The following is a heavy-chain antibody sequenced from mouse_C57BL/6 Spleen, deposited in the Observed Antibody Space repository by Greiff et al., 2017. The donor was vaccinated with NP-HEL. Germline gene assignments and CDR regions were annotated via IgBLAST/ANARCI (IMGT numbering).Heavy chain of an antibody. V-gene: IGHV1-53*01. D-gene: IGHD1-1*01. CDR2: INPSNGGT. J-gene: IGHJ2*01. CDR1: GYTFTSYW. Sequence: VQLQESGTELVKPGASVKLSCKASGYTFTSYWMHWVKQRPGQGLEWIGNINPSNGGTNYNEKFKSKATLTVDKSSSTAYMQLSSLTSEDSAVYYCAREGGTTVVDYFDYWGQGTTLTVSS. CDR3: AREGGTTVVDYFDY.